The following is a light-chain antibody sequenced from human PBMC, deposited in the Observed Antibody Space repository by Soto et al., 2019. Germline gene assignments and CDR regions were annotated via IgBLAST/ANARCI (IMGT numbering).Light chain of an antibody. CDR1: SRDVGADNY. CDR3: SSSTSSNTLV. V-gene: IGLV2-14*01. Sequence: QSALTQPASVSGSPGQSITISCTGTSRDVGADNYVSWYQQHPGKAPKLMIFEVTNRPSGVSHRFSGSKSGNTAYLTISGLHAEDEADYYCSSSTSSNTLVFGGGTKLTVL. J-gene: IGLJ3*02. CDR2: EVT.